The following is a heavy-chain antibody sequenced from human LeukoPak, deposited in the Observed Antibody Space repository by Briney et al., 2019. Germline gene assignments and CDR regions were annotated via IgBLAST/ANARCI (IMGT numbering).Heavy chain of an antibody. J-gene: IGHJ1*01. CDR1: GGSISSDGYY. D-gene: IGHD3-3*01. Sequence: PSETLSLTCTVSGGSISSDGYYWRWIRQHPGRGLEWIGHIYNSGSTYYNPSLKSRVTLSVDTSKNQFSLRLRSVTAADTAMYYCARHGTRNYDFWSGYYSAEYFQHWGQGTLVTVSS. CDR3: ARHGTRNYDFWSGYYSAEYFQH. CDR2: IYNSGST. V-gene: IGHV4-31*03.